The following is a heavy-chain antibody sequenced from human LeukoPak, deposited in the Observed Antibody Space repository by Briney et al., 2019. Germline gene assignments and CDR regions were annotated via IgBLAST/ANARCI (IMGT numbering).Heavy chain of an antibody. Sequence: QPGGSLTLSCAASGFTFSSYAMTWVRQAPGKGLEWVSGISTGGGNTYDADSVKGRFSISRDNSKNTLYLQMNSLRVADTAVYYCAKDIGRTSGTYDHWGQGTLVTVSS. D-gene: IGHD1-26*01. CDR2: ISTGGGNT. V-gene: IGHV3-23*01. CDR3: AKDIGRTSGTYDH. J-gene: IGHJ5*02. CDR1: GFTFSSYA.